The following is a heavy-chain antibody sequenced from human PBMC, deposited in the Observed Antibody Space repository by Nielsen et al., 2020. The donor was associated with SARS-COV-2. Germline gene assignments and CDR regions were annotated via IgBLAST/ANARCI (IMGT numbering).Heavy chain of an antibody. Sequence: WVRQAPGQGLEWMGRINPNSGGTNYAQKFQGRVTMTRDTSISTAYMELSRLRSEDTAVYYCARDRGDIVVVPAAMPYYYYYMDVWGKGTTVTVSS. CDR3: ARDRGDIVVVPAAMPYYYYYMDV. CDR2: INPNSGGT. V-gene: IGHV1-2*06. D-gene: IGHD2-2*01. J-gene: IGHJ6*03.